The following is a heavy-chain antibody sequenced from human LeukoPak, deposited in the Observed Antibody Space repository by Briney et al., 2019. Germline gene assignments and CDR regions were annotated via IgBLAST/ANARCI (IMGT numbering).Heavy chain of an antibody. CDR3: ARVPASGARIDAFDI. Sequence: SQSLSLTCAVSGGSISTGGFCWGWIRQPPGKGLEWIGYIYYSGSIYYNSLLKSRVTRSVDPSKNHISQKLSSVTAEDTAVYYCARVPASGARIDAFDIWGQGTMVTVSS. J-gene: IGHJ3*02. CDR2: IYYSGSI. D-gene: IGHD2-15*01. CDR1: GGSISTGGFC. V-gene: IGHV4-30-4*01.